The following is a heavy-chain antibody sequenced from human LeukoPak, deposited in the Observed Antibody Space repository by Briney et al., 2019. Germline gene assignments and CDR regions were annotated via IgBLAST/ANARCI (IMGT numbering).Heavy chain of an antibody. Sequence: GGSLRLSCAASGFTFSDYYMSWIRQAPGKGLEWVSGINWNGGSTGYADSVKGRFTISRDNAKNSLYLQMNSLRAEDTALYYCAREEGDGFDVWGQGTMVTVSS. CDR2: INWNGGST. CDR1: GFTFSDYY. CDR3: AREEGDGFDV. V-gene: IGHV3-20*04. J-gene: IGHJ3*01.